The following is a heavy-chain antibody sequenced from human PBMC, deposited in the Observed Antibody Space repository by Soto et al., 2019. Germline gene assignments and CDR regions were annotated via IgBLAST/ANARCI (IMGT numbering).Heavy chain of an antibody. Sequence: QVQLVESGGGVVQPGRSLRLSCAASGFTFSSYGMHWVRQAPGKGLEWVAVIWYDGSNKYYGESVKGRFTISRDNSKNKRYLTMNSLRAEDTSVYYCATDGYCSGGSCYSVTVFDYWGQGTLVTVSS. V-gene: IGHV3-33*01. CDR1: GFTFSSYG. D-gene: IGHD2-15*01. CDR2: IWYDGSNK. CDR3: ATDGYCSGGSCYSVTVFDY. J-gene: IGHJ4*02.